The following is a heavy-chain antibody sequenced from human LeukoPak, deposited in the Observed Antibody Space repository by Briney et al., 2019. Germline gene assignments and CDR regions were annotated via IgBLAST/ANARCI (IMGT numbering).Heavy chain of an antibody. D-gene: IGHD1-26*01. J-gene: IGHJ4*02. CDR1: GGSISSYY. V-gene: IGHV4-59*01. CDR2: IYYSGST. Sequence: SETLSLTCTVSGGSISSYYWSWIRQPPGKGLEWIGYIYYSGSTNYNPSLKSRVTISVDTSKNQFSLKLSSVTAADTAVYYCARFSSGSSYFDYWGQGTLVTVSS. CDR3: ARFSSGSSYFDY.